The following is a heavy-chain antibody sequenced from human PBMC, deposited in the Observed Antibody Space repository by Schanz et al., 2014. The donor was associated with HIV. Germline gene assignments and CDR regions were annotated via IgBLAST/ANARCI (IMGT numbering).Heavy chain of an antibody. CDR3: ARERMATGGFDV. J-gene: IGHJ6*02. CDR2: INTSGGGT. V-gene: IGHV1-46*01. CDR1: GYSFTSSF. Sequence: QVQLGQSGAEVKKPGASVRVSCKAPGYSFTSSFIHWVRQAPGQGLEWMAVINTSGGGTSDALQGRVAVTRDTSTSTVYMDLRNLRFEDSAVYYCARERMATGGFDVWGQGTTVTVSS. D-gene: IGHD2-15*01.